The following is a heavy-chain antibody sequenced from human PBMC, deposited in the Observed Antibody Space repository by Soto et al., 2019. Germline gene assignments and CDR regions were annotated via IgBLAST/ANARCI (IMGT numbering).Heavy chain of an antibody. V-gene: IGHV1-8*01. D-gene: IGHD2-2*01. Sequence: QVQLVQSGAEVKKPGASVKVSCKASGYTFTSNDINWVRQAPGQGPEWMGWMNPDNGKTGFAQKFQGRIIMTRNTSISTAYMELSSLRSDDTAVYFCARPLCSSTRCGPYFFDSWGQGSLVTVSS. CDR1: GYTFTSND. CDR3: ARPLCSSTRCGPYFFDS. CDR2: MNPDNGKT. J-gene: IGHJ4*02.